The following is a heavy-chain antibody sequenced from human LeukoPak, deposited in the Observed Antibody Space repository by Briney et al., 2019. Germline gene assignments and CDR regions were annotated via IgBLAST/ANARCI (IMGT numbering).Heavy chain of an antibody. D-gene: IGHD1-26*01. CDR3: VRDWDHFDFDS. CDR2: ISYDGSNK. CDR1: GFTLISYG. J-gene: IGHJ5*01. V-gene: IGHV3-30*03. Sequence: GGSLRLSCAASGFTLISYGMHWVRQAPGKGLEWVAVISYDGSNKYYADSVKGRFTISRDNAKNTLYLQMKSLRVEDTALYYCVRDWDHFDFDSWGQGTLVTVSS.